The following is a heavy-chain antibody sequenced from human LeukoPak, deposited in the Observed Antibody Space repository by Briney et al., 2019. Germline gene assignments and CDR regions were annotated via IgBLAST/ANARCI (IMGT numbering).Heavy chain of an antibody. CDR3: AKESRKFDY. J-gene: IGHJ4*02. Sequence: PGGSLRLSCAASGFMFTTYAMSWVRQAPGKGLEWVSLISADGGSAFSADPVKGRFSISRDNSKNSLYLQMDSLRSEDTAMYYCAKESRKFDYWGQGTLVVVSS. V-gene: IGHV3-43*02. CDR1: GFMFTTYA. CDR2: ISADGGSA.